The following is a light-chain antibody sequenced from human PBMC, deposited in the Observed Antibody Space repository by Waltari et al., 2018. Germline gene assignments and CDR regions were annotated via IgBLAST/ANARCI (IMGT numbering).Light chain of an antibody. V-gene: IGLV2-14*03. CDR2: DVN. Sequence: QSALTQPAYVSGSPGQSSTISCTGSSSDGGGDDSVSWYEDHPGQAPKFIIYDVNKRPSGVSYRFSVSKSGNTASLTISGLQAEDEATFYCSSQSTKNGVIFGGGTKVTVL. J-gene: IGLJ2*01. CDR1: SSDGGGDDS. CDR3: SSQSTKNGVI.